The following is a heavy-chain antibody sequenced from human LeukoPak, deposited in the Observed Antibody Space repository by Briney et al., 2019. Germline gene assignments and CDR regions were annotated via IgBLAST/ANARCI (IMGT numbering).Heavy chain of an antibody. V-gene: IGHV1-18*01. Sequence: GASVKVSCKASGYTFTSYGISWVRQAPGQGLEWMGWISAYNGNTNYAQKLQGRVTMTTDTSTSTAYMELRSLRSDDTAVYYCAREYHIVVVPAAMRRDWFDPWGQGTLVTVSS. D-gene: IGHD2-2*01. CDR2: ISAYNGNT. J-gene: IGHJ5*02. CDR3: AREYHIVVVPAAMRRDWFDP. CDR1: GYTFTSYG.